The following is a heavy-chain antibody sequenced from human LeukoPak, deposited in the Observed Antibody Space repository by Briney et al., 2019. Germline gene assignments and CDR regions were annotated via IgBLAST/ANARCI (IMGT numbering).Heavy chain of an antibody. D-gene: IGHD3-9*01. CDR1: TFTLSSYS. V-gene: IGHV3-23*01. CDR3: AKKGTYDILTGYPSYDAFDI. CDR2: ISGSGGST. J-gene: IGHJ3*02. Sequence: GGSLRLSCAASTFTLSSYSMNWVRQAPGKGLEWVSAISGSGGSTYYADSVKGRFTISRDNSKNTLYLQMNSLRAEDTAVYYCAKKGTYDILTGYPSYDAFDIWGQGTMVTVSS.